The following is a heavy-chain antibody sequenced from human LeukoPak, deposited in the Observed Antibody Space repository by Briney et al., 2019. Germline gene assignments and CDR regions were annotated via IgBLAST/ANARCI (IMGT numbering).Heavy chain of an antibody. Sequence: GGSLRLSCAASGFTFSSYAMHWVRQAPGKGLEYVSAISSNGGSTYYANSVKSRFTISRDNSKNTLYLQMGSLRAEDMAVYYCAREGPWRAPLGYWGQGTLVTVSS. J-gene: IGHJ4*02. CDR3: AREGPWRAPLGY. CDR1: GFTFSSYA. V-gene: IGHV3-64*01. CDR2: ISSNGGST. D-gene: IGHD1-1*01.